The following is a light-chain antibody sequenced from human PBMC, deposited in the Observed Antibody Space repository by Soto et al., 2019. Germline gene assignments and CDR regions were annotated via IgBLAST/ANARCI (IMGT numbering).Light chain of an antibody. J-gene: IGKJ1*01. CDR1: QSLLHSNGYNY. CDR2: LGS. CDR3: MQALPTPR. V-gene: IGKV2-28*01. Sequence: DIVMTQSPLSLPVTPGEPASISCRSSQSLLHSNGYNYLDWYRQKPGQSPQLLIYLGSNRASGDPDRFSGSGAGTDFTLKNSRVEAGDVGVYYCMQALPTPRFGEGAKLEI.